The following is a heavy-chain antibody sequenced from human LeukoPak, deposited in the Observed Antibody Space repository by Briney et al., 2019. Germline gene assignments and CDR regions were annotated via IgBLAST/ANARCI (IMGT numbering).Heavy chain of an antibody. J-gene: IGHJ4*01. CDR3: AKGICSGWSYFGY. CDR1: GFTFSNSA. V-gene: IGHV3-23*01. D-gene: IGHD6-19*01. Sequence: GGSLRLSCAASGFTFSNSAMSWVRQAPGKGLEWVSTLSGSGITTYYADSVKGRFTISRDNSKNTLYLQMNSLRAEDTAVYYCAKGICSGWSYFGYWGHGTLVTVSS. CDR2: LSGSGITT.